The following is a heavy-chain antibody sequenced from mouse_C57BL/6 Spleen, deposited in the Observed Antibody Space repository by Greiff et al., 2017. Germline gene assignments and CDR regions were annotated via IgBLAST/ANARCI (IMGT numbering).Heavy chain of an antibody. CDR3: ARGGTNWYFDV. CDR1: GYTFTDYY. D-gene: IGHD2-13*01. Sequence: RVEPGASVKISCKASGYTFTDYYMNWVKQSHGKSLEWIGDINPNNGGTSYNQKFKGKATLTVDKSSSTAYMELRSLTSEDSAVYYCARGGTNWYFDVWGTGTTVTASS. CDR2: INPNNGGT. J-gene: IGHJ1*03. V-gene: IGHV1-26*01.